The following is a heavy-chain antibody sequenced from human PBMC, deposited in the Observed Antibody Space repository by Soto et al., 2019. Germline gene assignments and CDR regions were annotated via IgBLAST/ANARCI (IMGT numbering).Heavy chain of an antibody. J-gene: IGHJ4*01. D-gene: IGHD3-22*01. Sequence: SVKVSCKASGYTFTSYGITWVRQAPGQGLEWVGWISAHNGDTRYAQNLQGRITMTTDTFTKTAYVELTSLTSDDTAVYYCARGRSRYYGGSGLMWLYWG. CDR3: ARGRSRYYGGSGLMWLY. CDR1: GYTFTSYG. V-gene: IGHV1-18*01. CDR2: ISAHNGDT.